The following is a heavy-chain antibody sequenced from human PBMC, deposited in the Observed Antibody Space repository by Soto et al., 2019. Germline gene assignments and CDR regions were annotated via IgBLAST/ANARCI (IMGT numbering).Heavy chain of an antibody. D-gene: IGHD6-19*01. CDR1: GYLFSSYE. V-gene: IGHV1-8*01. J-gene: IGHJ4*02. CDR2: INPNSGTT. Sequence: ASVKVSCKGSGYLFSSYEINWVRQAPGQGLEWMGWINPNSGTTGSAQKFQGRVTMTRNTSISTAYMELSSLRSEDTAVYYCARITPYDSGFYALVYWGQGTLVTVSS. CDR3: ARITPYDSGFYALVY.